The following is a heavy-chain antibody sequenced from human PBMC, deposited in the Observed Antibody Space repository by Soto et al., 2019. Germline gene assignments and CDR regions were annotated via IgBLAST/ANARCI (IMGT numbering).Heavy chain of an antibody. CDR3: SRDPSPVQH. J-gene: IGHJ1*01. Sequence: EVQLVESGGGLVQPGGSLRLSCAASGFTFSSYWMSWVRQAPGKGLEWVANIKQDGSEKYYVDSVKGRFTISRDNAKNPLYRQMNRMRAEDTAVYYGSRDPSPVQHWGQGTLVTVSS. CDR2: IKQDGSEK. V-gene: IGHV3-7*04. CDR1: GFTFSSYW.